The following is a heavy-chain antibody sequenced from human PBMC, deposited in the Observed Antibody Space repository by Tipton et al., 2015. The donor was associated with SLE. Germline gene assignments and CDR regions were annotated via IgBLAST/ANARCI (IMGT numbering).Heavy chain of an antibody. D-gene: IGHD2-15*01. CDR3: ARAMVVAATQRGAFDI. J-gene: IGHJ3*02. CDR2: ISSTSTYI. Sequence: SLRLSCAASGFTFSSYPMNWVRQAPGKGLEWVSSISSTSTYIYYADSVKGRFTISRDNAKNSLYLQMNSLRAEDAAVYYCARAMVVAATQRGAFDIWGQGTMVTVSS. V-gene: IGHV3-21*01. CDR1: GFTFSSYP.